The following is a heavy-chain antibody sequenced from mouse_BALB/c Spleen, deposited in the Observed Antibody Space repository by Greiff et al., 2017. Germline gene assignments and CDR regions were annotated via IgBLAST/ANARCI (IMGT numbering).Heavy chain of an antibody. CDR1: GFTFSDYY. Sequence: EVQGVESGGGLVKPGGSLKLSCAASGFTFSDYYMYWVRQTPEKRLEWVATISDGGSYTYYPDSVKGRFTISRDNAKNNLYLQMSSLKSEDTAMYYCARESSTAWFAYWGQGTLVTVSA. V-gene: IGHV5-4*02. J-gene: IGHJ3*01. CDR3: ARESSTAWFAY. D-gene: IGHD1-1*01. CDR2: ISDGGSYT.